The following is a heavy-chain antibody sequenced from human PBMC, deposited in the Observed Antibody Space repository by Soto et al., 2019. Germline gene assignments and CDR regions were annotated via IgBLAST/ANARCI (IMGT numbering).Heavy chain of an antibody. Sequence: SETLSLTCTVSGGSISSSSYYWGWIRQPPGKGLEWIGSIYYSGSTYYNPSLKSRVTISVDTSKNQFSLKLSSVTAADTAVYYCARDYGSGSYPYYYYYYGMDVWGQGTTVTVSS. D-gene: IGHD3-10*01. J-gene: IGHJ6*02. CDR2: IYYSGST. CDR3: ARDYGSGSYPYYYYYYGMDV. V-gene: IGHV4-39*07. CDR1: GGSISSSSYY.